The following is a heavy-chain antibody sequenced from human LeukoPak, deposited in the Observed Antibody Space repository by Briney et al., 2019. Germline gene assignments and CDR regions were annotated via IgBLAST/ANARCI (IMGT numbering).Heavy chain of an antibody. Sequence: GGSLRLSCAASAFTFSTYSMNWVPQAPGRGREWVASISSSGSYINYADSLEGRFTISRDNAKNSLHLQMNSLRAEDTAVYYCARGSGVQVWSSLDYWGQGTLVTVSS. D-gene: IGHD3-10*01. CDR1: AFTFSTYS. CDR3: ARGSGVQVWSSLDY. CDR2: ISSSGSYI. V-gene: IGHV3-21*01. J-gene: IGHJ4*02.